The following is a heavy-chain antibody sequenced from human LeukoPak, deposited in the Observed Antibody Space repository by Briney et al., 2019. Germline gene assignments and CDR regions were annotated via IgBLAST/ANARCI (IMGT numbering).Heavy chain of an antibody. CDR2: VNNDGSST. Sequence: GGSLRLSCAASGFSFNSYRMHWVRQAPGKGLVWVSRVNNDGSSTTYADSVKGRLTISRDNARNTLYLQMNSLRAEDTAVYYCARSSYPYYFDYWGQGTLVTVSS. J-gene: IGHJ4*02. D-gene: IGHD6-13*01. CDR3: ARSSYPYYFDY. V-gene: IGHV3-74*01. CDR1: GFSFNSYR.